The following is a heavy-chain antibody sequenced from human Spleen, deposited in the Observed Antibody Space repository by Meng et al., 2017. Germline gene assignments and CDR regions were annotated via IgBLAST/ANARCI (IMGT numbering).Heavy chain of an antibody. CDR1: DYTFTDYG. Sequence: VQLVQSGAEVKEPGASVKVSCKASDYTFTDYGITWVRQAPGQGLEWMGWISNYNGIANYAQRFQGRVTMTTDTSTATAYMELTNLRSDDTAIYYCARDSTGDLEYWGQGTLVTVSS. V-gene: IGHV1-18*01. CDR2: ISNYNGIA. D-gene: IGHD7-27*01. J-gene: IGHJ4*02. CDR3: ARDSTGDLEY.